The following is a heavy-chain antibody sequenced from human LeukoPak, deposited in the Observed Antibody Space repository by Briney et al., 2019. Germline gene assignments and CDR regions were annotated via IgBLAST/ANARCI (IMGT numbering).Heavy chain of an antibody. Sequence: GGSLRLSCAASGFTSSSYAMSWVRQAPGKGLEWVSAISGSGGSTYYADSVKGRFTISRDNSKNTLYLQMNSLRAEDTAVYYCAKVPPYSNYKAVILDYWGQGTLVTVSS. J-gene: IGHJ4*02. CDR3: AKVPPYSNYKAVILDY. V-gene: IGHV3-23*01. CDR1: GFTSSSYA. D-gene: IGHD4-11*01. CDR2: ISGSGGST.